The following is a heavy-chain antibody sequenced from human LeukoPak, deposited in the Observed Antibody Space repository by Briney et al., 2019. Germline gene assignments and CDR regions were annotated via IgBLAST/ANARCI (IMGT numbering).Heavy chain of an antibody. CDR2: ISWNSGSR. CDR3: AKSWTYSSSSCIDV. CDR1: GFTFEDYA. J-gene: IGHJ4*02. D-gene: IGHD6-6*01. V-gene: IGHV3-9*03. Sequence: TGRSLRLSCAASGFTFEDYAMEWVRPAPGKGLEWVSSISWNSGSRAYADSVKGRFTISRDNAKNSLYLQMNSLRAEGMALYYCAKSWTYSSSSCIDVWGQGVLVTVSS.